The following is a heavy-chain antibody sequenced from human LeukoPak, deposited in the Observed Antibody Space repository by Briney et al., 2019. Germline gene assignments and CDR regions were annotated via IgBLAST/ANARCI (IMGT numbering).Heavy chain of an antibody. V-gene: IGHV1-46*01. J-gene: IGHJ4*02. D-gene: IGHD2-2*01. CDR1: GYNFTTYY. Sequence: ASVKVSCKASGYNFTTYYIHWVRQAPGQGLEWMGIINPSGGSTSYAQKFQGRVTMTRDTSTSTVYMELSSLRSEDTAVYYCARVKYQLLGSPDAFDYWGQGTLVTVSS. CDR2: INPSGGST. CDR3: ARVKYQLLGSPDAFDY.